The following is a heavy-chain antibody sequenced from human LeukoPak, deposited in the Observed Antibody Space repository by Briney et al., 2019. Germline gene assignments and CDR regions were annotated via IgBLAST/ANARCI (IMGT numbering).Heavy chain of an antibody. CDR3: ARGQFWRGSEIRV. CDR2: INHRGST. Sequence: SETLSLTCRVDGESFSGYYWIWIRQPPGKGLEWIGEINHRGSTNYNPSLKSRVTLSVDTPNRQFSLNVTSMTAADTAMYYCARGQFWRGSEIRVWGQGTLVTVSS. J-gene: IGHJ4*02. CDR1: GESFSGYY. D-gene: IGHD1-26*01. V-gene: IGHV4-34*01.